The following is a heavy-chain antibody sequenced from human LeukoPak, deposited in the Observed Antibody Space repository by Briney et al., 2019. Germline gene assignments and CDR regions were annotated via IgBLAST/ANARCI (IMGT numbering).Heavy chain of an antibody. Sequence: GGSLRLSCAASGFTFSSYAMSWVRQAPGKGLEWVSAISGSGGSTYYADSVKGPFTISRDNSKNTLYLQMNSLRAEDTAVYYCAKLQSSTSCYFCSWFDPWGQGTLVTVSS. CDR1: GFTFSSYA. V-gene: IGHV3-23*01. CDR3: AKLQSSTSCYFCSWFDP. CDR2: ISGSGGST. J-gene: IGHJ5*02. D-gene: IGHD2-2*01.